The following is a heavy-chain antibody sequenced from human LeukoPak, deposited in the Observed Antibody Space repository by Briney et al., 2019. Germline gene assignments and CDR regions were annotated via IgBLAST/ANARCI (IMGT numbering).Heavy chain of an antibody. J-gene: IGHJ4*02. CDR3: ASGYSSSRGDY. D-gene: IGHD6-13*01. V-gene: IGHV1-24*01. CDR2: FYPEDGET. Sequence: ASVKVSCTVSGYTLTELSMHWVRQAPGKGVEWMGGFYPEDGETIYTQKFQGRVTMIEDTSTDTAYMELSSLRSEDTAVYYCASGYSSSRGDYWGQGTLVTVSS. CDR1: GYTLTELS.